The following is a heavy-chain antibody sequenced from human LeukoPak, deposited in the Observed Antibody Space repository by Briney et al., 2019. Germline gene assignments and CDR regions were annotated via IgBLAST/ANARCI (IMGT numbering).Heavy chain of an antibody. CDR1: GYTFTSYG. CDR2: INPNSGGT. D-gene: IGHD1-26*01. V-gene: IGHV1-2*02. J-gene: IGHJ4*02. Sequence: ASVKVSCKASGYTFTSYGISWVRQAPGQGLEWMGWINPNSGGTNYAQKFQGRVTMTRDTSISTAYMELSRLRSDDTAVYYCASGWELLPFDYWGQGTLVTVSS. CDR3: ASGWELLPFDY.